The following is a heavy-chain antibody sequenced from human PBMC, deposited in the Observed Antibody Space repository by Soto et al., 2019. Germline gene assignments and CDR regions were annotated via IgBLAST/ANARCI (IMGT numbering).Heavy chain of an antibody. V-gene: IGHV3-48*03. D-gene: IGHD1-26*01. Sequence: PGGSLRLSCAASGFTFSSYEMNWVRQAPGKGLEWVSYISSSGSTIYYADSVKGRFTISRDNAKNSLYLQMNSLRAEDTAVYYCEREWELHAFDIWGQGTMVTVSS. CDR2: ISSSGSTI. CDR3: EREWELHAFDI. CDR1: GFTFSSYE. J-gene: IGHJ3*02.